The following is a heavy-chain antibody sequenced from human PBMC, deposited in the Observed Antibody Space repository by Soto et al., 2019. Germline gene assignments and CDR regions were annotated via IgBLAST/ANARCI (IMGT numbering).Heavy chain of an antibody. CDR1: GFTVSNHY. CDR3: AKARTRYEAFDL. D-gene: IGHD1-1*01. J-gene: IGHJ3*01. V-gene: IGHV3-53*01. CDR2: IYADGST. Sequence: EVQLVQSGGGLIQPGGSLRLSCAASGFTVSNHYMNWVRQAPGKGLEWVSVIYADGSTYFADSVEGRFAISRDNSKNTLYLHMNSLRAEDTAVYYCAKARTRYEAFDLWGQGSMITVSS.